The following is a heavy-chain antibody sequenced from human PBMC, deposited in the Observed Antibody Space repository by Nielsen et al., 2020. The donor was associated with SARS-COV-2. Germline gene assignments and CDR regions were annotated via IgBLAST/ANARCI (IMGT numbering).Heavy chain of an antibody. J-gene: IGHJ5*01. CDR1: GFSFSDHT. Sequence: GGSLRLSCAASGFSFSDHTMTWVRQAPGKGLEWVSDIGGSGASTNHAESVKGRFTISRDNSKNTLYLQKNSLRTEDTAVYYCVKSENVYSDSSGYYYFDLWGQGTLVTVAS. CDR2: IGGSGAST. D-gene: IGHD3-22*01. V-gene: IGHV3-23*01. CDR3: VKSENVYSDSSGYYYFDL.